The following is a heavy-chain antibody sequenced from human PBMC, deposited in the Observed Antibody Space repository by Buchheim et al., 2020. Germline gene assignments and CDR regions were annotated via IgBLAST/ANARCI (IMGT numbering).Heavy chain of an antibody. D-gene: IGHD1-26*01. CDR1: GGTFSSYA. CDR3: ARSDSGSYQYHGYYYYGMDV. V-gene: IGHV1-69*06. J-gene: IGHJ6*02. Sequence: QVQLVQSGAEVKKPGSSVKVSCKASGGTFSSYAISWVRQAPGQGLEWMGGIIPIFGTANYAQKFQGRVTITADKSTSTAYVELSSLRSEDTAVYYCARSDSGSYQYHGYYYYGMDVWGQGTT. CDR2: IIPIFGTA.